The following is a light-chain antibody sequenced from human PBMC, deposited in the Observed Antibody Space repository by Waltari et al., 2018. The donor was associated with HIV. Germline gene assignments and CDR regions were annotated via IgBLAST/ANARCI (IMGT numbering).Light chain of an antibody. Sequence: AIQMTQSPTSLPASVGDRVTIPCRAGQDIGSDLNWYQQKPGKAPELLIYTASILQSGVTSRFSGGGSGTDFTLTINSLQPEDFATYYCLQSYSFPYTFGQGTQLDIK. V-gene: IGKV1-6*02. CDR1: QDIGSD. CDR3: LQSYSFPYT. CDR2: TAS. J-gene: IGKJ2*01.